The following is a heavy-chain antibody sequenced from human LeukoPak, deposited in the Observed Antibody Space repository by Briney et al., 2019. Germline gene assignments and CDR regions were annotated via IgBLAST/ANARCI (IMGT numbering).Heavy chain of an antibody. CDR2: ISAYNGNT. J-gene: IGHJ5*02. CDR1: GYTFTSYG. D-gene: IGHD3-3*01. CDR3: ARDFRKYYDFWSGGVVFDP. V-gene: IGHV1-18*01. Sequence: VASVKVSCKASGYTFTSYGISWVRQAPGQGLEWMGWISAYNGNTNYAQKLQGRVTMTTDTSTSTAYMELRSLRSDDTAVYYCARDFRKYYDFWSGGVVFDPWGQGTLVTVSS.